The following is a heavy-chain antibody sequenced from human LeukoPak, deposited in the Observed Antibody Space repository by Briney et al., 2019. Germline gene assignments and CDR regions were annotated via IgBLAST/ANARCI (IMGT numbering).Heavy chain of an antibody. CDR1: GFTFSSYG. Sequence: GRSLRLSCAASGFTFSSYGTHWVRQAPGEGLEWEAVISYDGSNKYYADSVKGRFTISRDNSKNTLYLQMNSLRAEDTAVYYCAKDHEVAADYYYGMDVWGQGTTVTVSS. D-gene: IGHD6-13*01. CDR3: AKDHEVAADYYYGMDV. CDR2: ISYDGSNK. V-gene: IGHV3-30*18. J-gene: IGHJ6*02.